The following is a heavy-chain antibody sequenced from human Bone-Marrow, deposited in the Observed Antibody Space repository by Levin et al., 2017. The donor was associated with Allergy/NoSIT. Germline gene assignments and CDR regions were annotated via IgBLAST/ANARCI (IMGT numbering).Heavy chain of an antibody. CDR1: GFTFNKYG. D-gene: IGHD1-26*01. J-gene: IGHJ6*02. CDR2: IGGSGVDS. Sequence: GGSLRLSCTASGFTFNKYGLTWVRQAPGKGLEWVARIGGSGVDSNYADSVRGRFTITRDMNMIFLQMNSLRVEDTAIYYCAKDPMWDRYNFDMDVWGQGTSVIVSS. V-gene: IGHV3-23*01. CDR3: AKDPMWDRYNFDMDV.